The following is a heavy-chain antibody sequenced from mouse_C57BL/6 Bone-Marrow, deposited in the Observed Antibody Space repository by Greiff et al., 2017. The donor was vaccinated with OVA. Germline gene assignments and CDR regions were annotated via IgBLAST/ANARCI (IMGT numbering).Heavy chain of an antibody. D-gene: IGHD4-1*01. J-gene: IGHJ2*01. Sequence: VQLQQSGAELVRPGAPVKLSCKASGYTFTDYYINWVKQRPGQGLEWIARIYPGSGNTYYNEKFKGKATLTAEKSSSTAYMQLSSLTSEDSAVYFCARNWPFDYWGQGTTLTVSS. V-gene: IGHV1-76*01. CDR1: GYTFTDYY. CDR2: IYPGSGNT. CDR3: ARNWPFDY.